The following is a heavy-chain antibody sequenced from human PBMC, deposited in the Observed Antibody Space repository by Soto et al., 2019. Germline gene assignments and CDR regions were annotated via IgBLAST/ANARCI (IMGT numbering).Heavy chain of an antibody. V-gene: IGHV4-59*01. Sequence: PSETLSLTCTVSGGAISSYYWSWIRQPPGKGLEWIGYIYYSGSTNYNPPIKSRVTISVDTSKNQFSLKLSSVTAADTAVYYCARDLGQRYYYGMDVWGKGTTVTVSS. CDR1: GGAISSYY. CDR2: IYYSGST. D-gene: IGHD3-16*01. J-gene: IGHJ6*04. CDR3: ARDLGQRYYYGMDV.